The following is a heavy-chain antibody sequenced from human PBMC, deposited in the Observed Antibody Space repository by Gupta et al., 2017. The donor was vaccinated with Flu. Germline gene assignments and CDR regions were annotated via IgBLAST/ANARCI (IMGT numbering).Heavy chain of an antibody. Sequence: SWGSGVAGEGREWVSEISSSGRTIENADSVKARVTIYRDNAKKSLYLRMNSLRAEDTAVYYCGRDRVAVAGNWGQGTLVTVSS. D-gene: IGHD6-19*01. CDR3: GRDRVAVAGN. CDR2: ISSSGRTI. V-gene: IGHV3-11*01. J-gene: IGHJ4*02.